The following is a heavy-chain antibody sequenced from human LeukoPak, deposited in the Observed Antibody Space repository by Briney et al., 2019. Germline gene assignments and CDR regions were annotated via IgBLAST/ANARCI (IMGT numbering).Heavy chain of an antibody. V-gene: IGHV4-59*08. Sequence: SETLSLTCTVSGASITSYHWSWIRQPPGKGLEWIGYIYYSGSTKYNSSLKSRVTISVDTSKNQFSLKLSSVTAADTAVYYCVRGNYYFDYWGQGALVTVSS. J-gene: IGHJ4*02. CDR1: GASITSYH. D-gene: IGHD1-7*01. CDR3: VRGNYYFDY. CDR2: IYYSGST.